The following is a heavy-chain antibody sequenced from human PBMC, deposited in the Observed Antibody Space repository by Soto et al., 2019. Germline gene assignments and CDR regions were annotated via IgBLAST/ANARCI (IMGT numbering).Heavy chain of an antibody. J-gene: IGHJ2*01. D-gene: IGHD4-17*01. CDR1: GYTFTSYY. V-gene: IGHV1-46*03. CDR2: INPSGGST. CDR3: ARGIHDYGDYVPNWYFDL. Sequence: GPSVKGSCKASGYTFTSYYMHWVRQAPGQGLEWMGIINPSGGSTSYAQKFQGRVTMTRDRSTSTVYMELSSLRSEDTAVYYCARGIHDYGDYVPNWYFDLWGRGTLVTVSS.